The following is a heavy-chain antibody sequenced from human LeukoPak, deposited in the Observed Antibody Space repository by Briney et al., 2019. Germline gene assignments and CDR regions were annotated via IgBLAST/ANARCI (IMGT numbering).Heavy chain of an antibody. CDR1: GFTFTNAW. D-gene: IGHD1-20*01. V-gene: IGHV3-15*07. CDR2: IKSKADGETI. Sequence: PGGSLRLSCAASGFTFTNAWMNWVRQAPGKGLEWVGRIKSKADGETIDYAAPVKGRFTFSRDDSKNMLYLQMNSLKSEDTAVYYCSTLTSRGLSDYWGQGTLVTVSS. CDR3: STLTSRGLSDY. J-gene: IGHJ4*02.